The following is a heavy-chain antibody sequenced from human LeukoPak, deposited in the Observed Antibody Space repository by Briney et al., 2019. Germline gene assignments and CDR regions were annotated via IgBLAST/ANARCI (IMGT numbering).Heavy chain of an antibody. D-gene: IGHD6-13*01. CDR2: INPSGGST. CDR1: GYTFTSYY. Sequence: ASVKVSCKASGYTFTSYYMHWVRQAPGQGLEWMGIINPSGGSTSYAQKFQGRVTMTRDTSTSTVYMELSSLRSEDTAVYYCARGARRIAAAGLIDYWGQGTLVTVSS. CDR3: ARGARRIAAAGLIDY. J-gene: IGHJ4*02. V-gene: IGHV1-46*01.